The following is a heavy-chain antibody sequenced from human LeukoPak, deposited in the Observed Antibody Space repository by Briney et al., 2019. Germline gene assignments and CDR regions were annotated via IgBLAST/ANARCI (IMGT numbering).Heavy chain of an antibody. CDR1: XGSISSYY. CDR2: IYYSGST. CDR3: ARSKLEPTTVDY. J-gene: IGHJ4*02. V-gene: IGHV4-59*01. D-gene: IGHD1-1*01. Sequence: SEXLSLXXXXXXGSISSYYWSWIRQPPGKGLEWIGYIYYSGSTNYNPSLKSRVTISVDTSKNQFSLKLSSVTAADTAVYYCARSKLEPTTVDYWGQGTLVTVSS.